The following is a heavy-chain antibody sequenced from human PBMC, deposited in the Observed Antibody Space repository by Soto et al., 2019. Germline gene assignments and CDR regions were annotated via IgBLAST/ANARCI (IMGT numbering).Heavy chain of an antibody. CDR2: INRKSDI. V-gene: IGHV3-9*01. CDR1: GVTFDGNS. D-gene: IGHD2-8*01. Sequence: PWGTLSLSCAVYGVTFDGNSMRWVRQAPEKGLEWVGGINRKSDIDYAASVKGRFTISRDNAKNYLSLHMSSLSAEDTAVYYCAISQRRRVLTPFIYWGQGTLVTVSS. J-gene: IGHJ4*02. CDR3: AISQRRRVLTPFIY.